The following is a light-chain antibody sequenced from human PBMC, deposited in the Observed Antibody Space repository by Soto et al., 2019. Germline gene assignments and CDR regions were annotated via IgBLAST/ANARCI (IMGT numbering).Light chain of an antibody. J-gene: IGLJ3*02. CDR2: STN. Sequence: QAVVTQEPSFSVSPGRTVTLTCGLSSGSVSTSYYPSWYQLTPGQAPRTLIYSTNTRSSGVPNRFSGSILENKAALTIAGDQADDASDYYCVLYMGTGIWVFGGGTKLTVL. V-gene: IGLV8-61*01. CDR3: VLYMGTGIWV. CDR1: SGSVSTSYY.